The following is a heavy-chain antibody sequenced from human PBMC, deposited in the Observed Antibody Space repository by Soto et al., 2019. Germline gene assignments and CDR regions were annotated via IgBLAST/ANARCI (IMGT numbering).Heavy chain of an antibody. Sequence: EVQLLESGGGLVQPGGSLRLSCAASGFTFSSYAMSWVRQAPGKGLEWVSAISGSGGSTYYADSVKGRFTISRDNSKNTLYLQMNRMRAEDTAVYYCAKDLRGRVVPAATGLDYWGQGTLVTVSS. V-gene: IGHV3-23*01. CDR3: AKDLRGRVVPAATGLDY. D-gene: IGHD2-2*01. CDR1: GFTFSSYA. CDR2: ISGSGGST. J-gene: IGHJ4*02.